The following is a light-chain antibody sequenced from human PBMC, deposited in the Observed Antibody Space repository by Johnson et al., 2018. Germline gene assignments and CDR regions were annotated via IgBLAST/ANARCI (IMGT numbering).Light chain of an antibody. CDR3: GTWDSSLSAGNV. V-gene: IGLV1-51*02. Sequence: QSVLTQPPSVSAAPGQKVTISCSGSSSNIGNNYVSWYQQLPGTAPKLLIYENNKRPSGIPDRFSGPKSGTSATLGITGLQTGDEADYYCGTWDSSLSAGNVFGTGTKFTVL. J-gene: IGLJ1*01. CDR1: SSNIGNNY. CDR2: ENN.